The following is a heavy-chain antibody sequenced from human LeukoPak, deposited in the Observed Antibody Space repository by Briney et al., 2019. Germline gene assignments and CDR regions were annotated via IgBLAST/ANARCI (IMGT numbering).Heavy chain of an antibody. V-gene: IGHV4-59*08. CDR3: ARLKTYYYGSGSYYADS. J-gene: IGHJ4*02. D-gene: IGHD3-10*01. CDR2: IYYSGST. CDR1: GGSISAYY. Sequence: SETLSLTCTVSGGSISAYYWSWIRQPPGKGLEWIGYIYYSGSTIYNPSLKSRVTISIDTSKNQFSLKLSSVTAADTAVYYCARLKTYYYGSGSYYADSWGQGTLVTVSS.